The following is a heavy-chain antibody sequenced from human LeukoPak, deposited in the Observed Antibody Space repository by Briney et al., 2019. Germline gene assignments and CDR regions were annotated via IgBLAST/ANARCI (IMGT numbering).Heavy chain of an antibody. CDR3: ARVITSRGVVAATPYFDY. D-gene: IGHD2-15*01. CDR2: IYYSGST. J-gene: IGHJ4*02. V-gene: IGHV4-39*07. CDR1: GGSISSSSYY. Sequence: SETLSLTCTVSGGSISSSSYYWGWIRQPPGKGLEWIGSIYYSGSTYYNPSLKSRVTISVDTSKNQFSLKLSSVTAADTAVYYCARVITSRGVVAATPYFDYWGQGTLVTVSS.